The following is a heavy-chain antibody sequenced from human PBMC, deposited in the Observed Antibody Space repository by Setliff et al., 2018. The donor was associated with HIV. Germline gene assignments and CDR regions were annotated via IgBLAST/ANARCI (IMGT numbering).Heavy chain of an antibody. V-gene: IGHV1-69*01. J-gene: IGHJ6*03. Sequence: VSCKASGGPFTSAFNWVRQVPGQGLEWMGGIIPIFGTANYAQNFGGRVTITADQSTTTSYLQLNSLRFEDTAIYYCASDSPAARFEELEDHYYYFMDGWGKGTTVTVSS. CDR2: IIPIFGTA. CDR3: ASDSPAARFEELEDHYYYFMDG. CDR1: GGPFTSA. D-gene: IGHD3-10*01.